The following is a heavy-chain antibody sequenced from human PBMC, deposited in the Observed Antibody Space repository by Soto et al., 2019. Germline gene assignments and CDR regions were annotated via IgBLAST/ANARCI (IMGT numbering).Heavy chain of an antibody. CDR3: ARSSQLVAYCGGDCYRYYYYYGMDV. CDR1: GGSFSGYY. Sequence: SETLSLTCAVYGGSFSGYYWSWIRQPPGKGLEWIGEINHSGSTNYNPSLKSRVTISVDTSKNQFSLKLSSVTAADTAVYYCARSSQLVAYCGGDCYRYYYYYGMDVWGQGTTVTV. CDR2: INHSGST. J-gene: IGHJ6*02. V-gene: IGHV4-34*01. D-gene: IGHD2-21*02.